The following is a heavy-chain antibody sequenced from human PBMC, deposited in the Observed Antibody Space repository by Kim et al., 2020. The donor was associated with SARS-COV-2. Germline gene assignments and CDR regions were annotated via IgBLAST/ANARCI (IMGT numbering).Heavy chain of an antibody. V-gene: IGHV1-69*10. J-gene: IGHJ1*01. Sequence: SVKVSCKASGCTFSSYFIHWVRQAPGQGLEWMGRIIPMLGVANYAQKFQDRVTITTDTSTSTAYMELNILRSEDTAVYYCARDLISVTAMFGWGQDTLV. CDR1: GCTFSSYF. D-gene: IGHD3-10*02. CDR3: ARDLISVTAMFG. CDR2: IIPMLGVA.